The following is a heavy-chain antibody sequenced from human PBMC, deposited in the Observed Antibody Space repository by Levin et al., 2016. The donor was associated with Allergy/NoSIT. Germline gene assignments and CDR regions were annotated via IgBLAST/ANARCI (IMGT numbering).Heavy chain of an antibody. Sequence: ASVKVSCKASGYRFTNYNMHWVRLAPGQGLEWMGIINPSGGSTDYAQKFQGRVTMTRDTSTTTVYMTLTSLRSEDTAVYYCARGRDRAVGYFDLWGRGTLVTVSS. V-gene: IGHV1-46*01. CDR3: ARGRDRAVGYFDL. CDR2: INPSGGST. CDR1: GYRFTNYN. J-gene: IGHJ2*01.